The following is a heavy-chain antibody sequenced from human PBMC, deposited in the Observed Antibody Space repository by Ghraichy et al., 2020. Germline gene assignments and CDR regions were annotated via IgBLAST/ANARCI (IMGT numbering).Heavy chain of an antibody. V-gene: IGHV4-59*01. CDR3: ARDSTVTTPHYYMDV. CDR2: IYYSGST. Sequence: SETLSLTCTVSGGSISNYYWSWIRQPPGKGLEWIGYIYYSGSTNYNPSLKSRVTISVDTSKNQFSLKLSSVTAADTAVYYCARDSTVTTPHYYMDVWGKGTTVTVSS. J-gene: IGHJ6*03. D-gene: IGHD4-11*01. CDR1: GGSISNYY.